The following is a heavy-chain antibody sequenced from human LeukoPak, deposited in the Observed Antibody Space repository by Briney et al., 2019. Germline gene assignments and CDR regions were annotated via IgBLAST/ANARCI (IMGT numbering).Heavy chain of an antibody. V-gene: IGHV3-23*01. J-gene: IGHJ4*02. CDR1: GFTFTSYA. D-gene: IGHD5-18*01. CDR2: ITASGGST. CDR3: AKAPYSYGSNFDY. Sequence: GGSLRLSCAASGFTFTSYAMNWVRQAPGKGLEWVSSITASGGSTYYADSVKGRFTISRDNSRDTLYLQMNSLRAEDTAVYYCAKAPYSYGSNFDYWGQGTQVTVSS.